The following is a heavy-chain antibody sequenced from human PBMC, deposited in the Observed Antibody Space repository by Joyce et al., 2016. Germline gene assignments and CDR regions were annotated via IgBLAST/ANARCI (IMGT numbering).Heavy chain of an antibody. V-gene: IGHV4-30-2*01. CDR1: GDSFTTGGYA. Sequence: QLLLQESGPGLVKTSQTLSLTCAVSGDSFTTGGYAWNWIRQPPGKGLGGIGDIYHSGNTHFTPSLQSRVTISLDRSKSQFSLKLSSVTAADTAVYYCARAPRGPGYFDSWGQGTLVTVSS. J-gene: IGHJ4*02. CDR2: IYHSGNT. CDR3: ARAPRGPGYFDS. D-gene: IGHD3-10*01.